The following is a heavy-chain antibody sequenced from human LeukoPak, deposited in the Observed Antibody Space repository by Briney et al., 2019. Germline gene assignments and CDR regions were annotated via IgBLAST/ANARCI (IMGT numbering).Heavy chain of an antibody. CDR1: GDSVSSNSAA. CDR3: ARNPLPITMVRGRVGTVAYI. Sequence: SQTLSLTCAISGDSVSSNSAAWNWIRQSPSRGLEWLGRTYYRSKWYNDYAVSVKSRITINPDTSKNQFSLQLNSVTPEDTAVYYCARNPLPITMVRGRVGTVAYIWGQGTMVTVSS. CDR2: TYYRSKWYN. J-gene: IGHJ3*02. D-gene: IGHD3-10*01. V-gene: IGHV6-1*01.